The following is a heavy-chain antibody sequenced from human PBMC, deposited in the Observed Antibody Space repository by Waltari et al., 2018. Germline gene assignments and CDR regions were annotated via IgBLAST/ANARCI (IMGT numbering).Heavy chain of an antibody. CDR1: GFTFSSYS. CDR2: ISSSSITI. CDR3: ARDQHIVVVIAIHPPEWGMDV. Sequence: EVQLVESGGGLVQPGGSLRLSCAASGFTFSSYSMNWVRQAPGKGLEWVSYISSSSITIYDAGSVKGRFTISRDKAKNSLYLQRNSLRAEDTAVYYCARDQHIVVVIAIHPPEWGMDVWGQGTTVTVSS. J-gene: IGHJ6*02. V-gene: IGHV3-48*01. D-gene: IGHD2-21*01.